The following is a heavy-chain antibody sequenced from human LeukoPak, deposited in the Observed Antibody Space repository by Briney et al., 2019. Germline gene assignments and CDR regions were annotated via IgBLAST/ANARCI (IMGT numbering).Heavy chain of an antibody. D-gene: IGHD3-22*01. CDR2: IYSAKTT. CDR1: GASISRSY. CDR3: AREVFKPKYDSQ. V-gene: IGHV4-4*08. J-gene: IGHJ3*01. Sequence: PSETLSLTCTVSGASISRSYWSWIRQFPGKGLEWIGYIYSAKTTLYNPTLNSRATISADTSENRVSLHLTSVTAADTAVYFCAREVFKPKYDSQWGRGT.